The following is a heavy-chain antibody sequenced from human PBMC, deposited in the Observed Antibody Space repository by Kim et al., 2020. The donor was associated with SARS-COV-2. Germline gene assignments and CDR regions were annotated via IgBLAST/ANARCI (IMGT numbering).Heavy chain of an antibody. J-gene: IGHJ4*02. CDR3: ARHQGGRPQWYFDY. V-gene: IGHV4-39*01. Sequence: NPSHKRRVTISVDTSKNHFSLKLSYVTAADTAVYYCARHQGGRPQWYFDYWGQGTLVTVSS. D-gene: IGHD2-15*01.